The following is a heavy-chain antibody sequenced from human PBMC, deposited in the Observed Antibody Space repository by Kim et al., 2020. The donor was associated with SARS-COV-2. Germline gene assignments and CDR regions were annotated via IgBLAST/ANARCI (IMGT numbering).Heavy chain of an antibody. Sequence: SETLSLTCTVSGGSISSYYWSWIRQPPGKGLEWIGYIYYSGSTNYNPSLKSRVTISVDTSKNQFSLKLSSVTAADTAVYYCARGGGSYYPDLDYWGQGT. V-gene: IGHV4-59*01. CDR1: GGSISSYY. J-gene: IGHJ4*02. CDR3: ARGGGSYYPDLDY. CDR2: IYYSGST. D-gene: IGHD1-26*01.